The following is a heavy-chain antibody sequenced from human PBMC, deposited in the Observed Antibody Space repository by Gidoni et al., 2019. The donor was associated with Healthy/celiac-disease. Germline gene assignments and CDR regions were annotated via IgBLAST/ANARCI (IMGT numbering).Heavy chain of an antibody. Sequence: QVQLQESGPGLVKPSQTLSLTCTVSGGSISSGSYYWSWVRQPAGKGLEWIGLIYTNGNTNYSPSLKSRVTISPDTSKSLFSLKLTSVTAADTAVYYCSRGWPEFGEFLGGMDVWGQGTTVTVSS. CDR2: IYTNGNT. D-gene: IGHD3-10*01. CDR1: GGSISSGSYY. J-gene: IGHJ6*02. CDR3: SRGWPEFGEFLGGMDV. V-gene: IGHV4-61*02.